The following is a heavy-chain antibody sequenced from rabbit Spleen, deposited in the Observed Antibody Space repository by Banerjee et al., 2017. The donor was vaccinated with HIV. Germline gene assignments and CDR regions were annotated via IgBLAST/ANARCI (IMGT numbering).Heavy chain of an antibody. CDR1: EFAFTKYG. J-gene: IGHJ6*01. CDR2: IAGSSSGFT. CDR3: ARDTGSSFSSYGMDL. V-gene: IGHV1S45*01. D-gene: IGHD8-1*01. Sequence: QEQLVESGGGLVQPGGSLKLSCKASEFAFTKYGVSWVRQAPGKGLEWISCIAGSSSGFTYSATWAKGRFTCSKTSSTTVTLQMTSLTVADTATYFCARDTGSSFSSYGMDLWGPGTLVTVS.